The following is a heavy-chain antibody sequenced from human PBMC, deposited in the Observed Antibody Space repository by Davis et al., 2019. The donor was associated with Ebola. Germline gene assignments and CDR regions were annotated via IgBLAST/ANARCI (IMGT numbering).Heavy chain of an antibody. Sequence: PGGSLRLSCKGSGYSFTSNWIGWVRQMPGKGLEWMGIIYPGDSDTRYSPSFQGQVTISADKSISTAYLQWSSLKASDTAMYYCARHEDTAMDFDYWGQGTLVTVAS. D-gene: IGHD5-18*01. CDR1: GYSFTSNW. J-gene: IGHJ4*02. CDR3: ARHEDTAMDFDY. CDR2: IYPGDSDT. V-gene: IGHV5-51*01.